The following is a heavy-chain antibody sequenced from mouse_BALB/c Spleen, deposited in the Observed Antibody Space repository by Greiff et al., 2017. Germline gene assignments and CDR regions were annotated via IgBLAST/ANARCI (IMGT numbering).Heavy chain of an antibody. CDR1: GYTFTSYV. V-gene: IGHV1-14*01. J-gene: IGHJ3*01. CDR3: ARGNDGYLAWFAY. D-gene: IGHD2-3*01. CDR2: INPYNDGT. Sequence: EVQLQQSGPELVKPGASVKMSCKASGYTFTSYVMHWVKQKPGQGLEWIGYINPYNDGTKYNEKFKGKATLTSDKSSSTAYMELSSLTSEDSAVYYCARGNDGYLAWFAYWGQGTLVTVSA.